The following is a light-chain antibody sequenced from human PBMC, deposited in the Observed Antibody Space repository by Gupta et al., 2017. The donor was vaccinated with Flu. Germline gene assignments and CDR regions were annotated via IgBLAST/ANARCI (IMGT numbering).Light chain of an antibody. CDR3: QQANSFRT. J-gene: IGKJ4*01. Sequence: DIQMTQSPSSVSASVGDRVTITCRASQGISSWLAWCQQKPGKAPKLLIYAASSLQSGVPSRFSGSGSGTDFTLTISSLQPEDFATYYCQQANSFRTFGGGTKVEIK. CDR2: AAS. CDR1: QGISSW. V-gene: IGKV1D-12*01.